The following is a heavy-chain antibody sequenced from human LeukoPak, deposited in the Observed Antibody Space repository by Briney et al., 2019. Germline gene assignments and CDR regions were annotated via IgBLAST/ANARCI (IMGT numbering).Heavy chain of an antibody. Sequence: SETLSLTCAVYGGSFSGYYWSWIRQPPGKGLEWIGSIYHSGSTYYNPSLKSRVTISVDTSKNQFSLKLSSVTAADTAVYYCARGTSYYYYMDVWGKGTTVTVSS. CDR1: GGSFSGYY. CDR2: IYHSGST. V-gene: IGHV4-34*01. J-gene: IGHJ6*03. D-gene: IGHD1-1*01. CDR3: ARGTSYYYYMDV.